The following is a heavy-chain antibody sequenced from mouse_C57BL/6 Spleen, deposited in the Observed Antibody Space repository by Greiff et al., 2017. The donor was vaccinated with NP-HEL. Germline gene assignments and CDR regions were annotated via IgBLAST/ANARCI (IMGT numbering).Heavy chain of an antibody. CDR3: ARFGYGGWYFDV. D-gene: IGHD2-2*01. Sequence: QVQLQQSGAELVKPGASVKISCKASGYAFSSYWMNWVKQRPGKGLEWIGQIYPGDGDTNYNGKFKGKATLTADKSSSTAYMQLSSLTSEDSAVYFCARFGYGGWYFDVWGTGTTVTVSS. CDR1: GYAFSSYW. J-gene: IGHJ1*03. V-gene: IGHV1-80*01. CDR2: IYPGDGDT.